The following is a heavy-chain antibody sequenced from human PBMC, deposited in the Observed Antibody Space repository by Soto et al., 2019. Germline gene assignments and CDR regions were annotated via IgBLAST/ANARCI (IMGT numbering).Heavy chain of an antibody. CDR3: ARGGYSFDVDY. CDR1: GYTFTSYY. J-gene: IGHJ4*02. CDR2: INPNSGGT. D-gene: IGHD5-18*01. V-gene: IGHV1-2*02. Sequence: ASVKVSCKSSGYTFTSYYIHWVRQAPGQGLEWMGWINPNSGGTKYAQKFQGRVTMTRDTSIGTVYMELSSLRFDDTAVYYCARGGYSFDVDYWGQGTLVTVSS.